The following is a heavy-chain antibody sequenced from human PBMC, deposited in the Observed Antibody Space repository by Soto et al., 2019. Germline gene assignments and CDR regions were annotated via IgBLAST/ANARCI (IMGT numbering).Heavy chain of an antibody. CDR2: IRNKPNGYTT. D-gene: IGHD2-15*01. V-gene: IGHV3-72*01. J-gene: IGHJ3*02. CDR1: GFTFSDHY. CDR3: ARGSISYGGNCLNSFDI. Sequence: EVQLVESGGGLVQPGGSLGLSCAASGFTFSDHYMDWVRQAPGKGLEWVGRIRNKPNGYTTEYAASVKGRFTISRDDSNSALDLQINSLKTQDRAVYYCARGSISYGGNCLNSFDIWGQGTMVTVAS.